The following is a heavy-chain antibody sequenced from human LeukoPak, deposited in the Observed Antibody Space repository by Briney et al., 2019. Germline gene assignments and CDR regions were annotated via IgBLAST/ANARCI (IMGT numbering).Heavy chain of an antibody. J-gene: IGHJ4*02. CDR1: GFAFSSYW. D-gene: IGHD3-22*01. CDR2: IKQDGSEK. Sequence: GSLRLSCAASGFAFSSYWMSWVRQAPGKGLEWVANIKQDGSEKYYVDSVKGRFTISRDNAKNSLYLQMNSLRAEDTAVYYCAKERAYYYDSSGYPYWGQGTLVTVSS. V-gene: IGHV3-7*03. CDR3: AKERAYYYDSSGYPY.